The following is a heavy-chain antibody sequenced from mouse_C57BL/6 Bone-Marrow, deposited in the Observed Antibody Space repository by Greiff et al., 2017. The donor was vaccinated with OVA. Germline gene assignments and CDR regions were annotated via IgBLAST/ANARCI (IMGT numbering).Heavy chain of an antibody. J-gene: IGHJ3*01. V-gene: IGHV2-6*01. CDR1: GFSFTSYG. Sequence: VQLQASVPCLVAPSPRLSITCTVSGFSFTSYGVDWVCGAAVKGLEWRGVIWGVGSTNYNSALKSRLSISKDNSKSQVFLKMNSLQTDDTAMYYCASRSNYLFAYWGQGTLVTVSA. D-gene: IGHD2-5*01. CDR3: ASRSNYLFAY. CDR2: IWGVGST.